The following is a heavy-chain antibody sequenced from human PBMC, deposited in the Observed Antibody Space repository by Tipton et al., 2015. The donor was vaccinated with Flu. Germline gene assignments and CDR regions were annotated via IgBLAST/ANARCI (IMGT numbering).Heavy chain of an antibody. CDR2: IYYGGRT. D-gene: IGHD6-19*01. CDR1: GYSISSGYY. J-gene: IGHJ4*02. V-gene: IGHV4-38-2*01. CDR3: ATPGVAGMDYFDY. Sequence: LRLSCAVSGYSISSGYYWGWIRQPPGKGLEWIGTIYYGGRTSYNPSLKSRVTISVDTSKNQFSLKLNSVSAADTAVYYCATPGVAGMDYFDYWGQGTLVTVSS.